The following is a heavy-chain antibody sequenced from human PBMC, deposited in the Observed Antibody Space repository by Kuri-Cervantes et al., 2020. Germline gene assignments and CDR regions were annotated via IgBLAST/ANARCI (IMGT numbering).Heavy chain of an antibody. V-gene: IGHV1-69*13. CDR2: IIPIFGTA. D-gene: IGHD6-13*01. CDR3: ARVGSSWFFGAFDI. J-gene: IGHJ3*02. CDR1: GGTFSSYA. Sequence: SVKVSCKASGGTFSSYAISWVRQAPGQGLEWMGGIIPIFGTANYAQKFQGRVTITADESTSTAYMELSSLRSEDTAVYYCARVGSSWFFGAFDIWGQGTMITVSS.